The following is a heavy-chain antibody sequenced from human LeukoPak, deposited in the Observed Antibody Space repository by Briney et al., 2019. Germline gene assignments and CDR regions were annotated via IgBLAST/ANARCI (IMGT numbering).Heavy chain of an antibody. D-gene: IGHD6-13*01. J-gene: IGHJ4*02. Sequence: GGSLRLSCVASGFTFCSYAMHWIRPAPGKGLEYVSSISSDGGNTYYANSVRGRFTISRATPKNTLYLNMGSLKPQAMAFFSCARGSDRRYCSSWYPLWVEGTLV. CDR2: ISSDGGNT. CDR1: GFTFCSYA. V-gene: IGHV3-64*01. CDR3: ARGSDRRYCSSWYPL.